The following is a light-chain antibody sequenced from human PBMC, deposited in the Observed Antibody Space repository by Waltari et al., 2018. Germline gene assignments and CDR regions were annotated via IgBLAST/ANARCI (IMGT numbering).Light chain of an antibody. CDR3: AAWDDSLNGRWV. V-gene: IGLV1-44*01. CDR2: RKD. CDR1: SSNIGNNV. J-gene: IGLJ2*01. Sequence: QSVLTQPPSESGTPGQRVTISCSGSSSNIGNNVVKWYQQVPGTTPKLLIYRKDQRPPGVPDRISGSKSGTSASLAISGLQSEDEAHYYCAAWDDSLNGRWVFGGGTKLTVL.